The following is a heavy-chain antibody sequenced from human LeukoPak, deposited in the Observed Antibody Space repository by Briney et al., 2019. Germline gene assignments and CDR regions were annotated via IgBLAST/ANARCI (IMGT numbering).Heavy chain of an antibody. CDR3: ARDLTGRQTTVTTWVFDAFDI. J-gene: IGHJ3*02. Sequence: PGGSLRLSYAPAGFTFSSYEKNRVRQAPGKGLNWVSYISGSGTIIYDAGSVKGRFNISRDNAKDSLYLQMSSLRAEDTAVYYCARDLTGRQTTVTTWVFDAFDIWGPGTMVTVAS. CDR2: ISGSGTII. D-gene: IGHD4-17*01. V-gene: IGHV3-48*03. CDR1: GFTFSSYE.